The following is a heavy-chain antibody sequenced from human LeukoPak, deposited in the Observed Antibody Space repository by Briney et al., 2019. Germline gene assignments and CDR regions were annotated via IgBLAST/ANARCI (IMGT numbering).Heavy chain of an antibody. Sequence: GGSLRLSCAASGFTFSSYSMNWVRQAPGKGLEWVSSISSISSYIYYADSVKGRFTISRENAKNSLYLQMTSLRAEDTAVYYCARDHDTAAGYYYYGMDVWGQGTTVTVSS. CDR3: ARDHDTAAGYYYYGMDV. D-gene: IGHD5-18*01. J-gene: IGHJ6*02. CDR1: GFTFSSYS. CDR2: ISSISSYI. V-gene: IGHV3-21*01.